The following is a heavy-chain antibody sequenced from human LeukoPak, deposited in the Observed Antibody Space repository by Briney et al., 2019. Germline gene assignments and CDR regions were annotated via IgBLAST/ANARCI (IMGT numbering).Heavy chain of an antibody. CDR2: IYTSGST. J-gene: IGHJ3*02. CDR1: GGSISSGGYS. D-gene: IGHD1/OR15-1a*01. V-gene: IGHV4-61*02. CDR3: ARWNSGGGAFDI. Sequence: SETLSLTCAVSGGSISSGGYSWSWIRQPAGKGLEWIGRIYTSGSTNYNPSLKSRVTMSVDTSKNQFSLKLSSVTAADTAVYYCARWNSGGGAFDIWGQGTMVTVSS.